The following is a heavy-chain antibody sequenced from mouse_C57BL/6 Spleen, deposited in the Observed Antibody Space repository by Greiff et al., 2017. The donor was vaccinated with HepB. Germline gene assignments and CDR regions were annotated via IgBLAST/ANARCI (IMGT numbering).Heavy chain of an antibody. CDR2: IYPGDGDT. CDR1: GYAFSSSW. D-gene: IGHD1-1*01. Sequence: VKLQESGPELVKPGASVKISCKASGYAFSSSWMNWVKQRPGKGLEWIGRIYPGDGDTNYNGKFKGKATLTADKSSSTAYMQRSSLTSEDSAVYFCSSVDFDYWGQGTTLTVSS. V-gene: IGHV1-82*01. CDR3: SSVDFDY. J-gene: IGHJ2*01.